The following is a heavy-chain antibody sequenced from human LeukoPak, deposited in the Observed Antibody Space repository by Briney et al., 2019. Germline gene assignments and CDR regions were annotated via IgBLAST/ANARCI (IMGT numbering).Heavy chain of an antibody. J-gene: IGHJ4*02. D-gene: IGHD7-27*01. Sequence: GGSLILSCAASGFTLGNFWMSWVRQAPGKGLEWVADIKEDGSTILFVDSMRGRFTTSRDNAKNSLYLQMNSLRVEDTGVYYCVRDPGWGAIDYWGRGILVTVTS. V-gene: IGHV3-7*01. CDR2: IKEDGSTI. CDR3: VRDPGWGAIDY. CDR1: GFTLGNFW.